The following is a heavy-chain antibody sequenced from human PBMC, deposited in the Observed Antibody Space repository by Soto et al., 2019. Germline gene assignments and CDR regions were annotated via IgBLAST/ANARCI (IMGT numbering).Heavy chain of an antibody. D-gene: IGHD1-26*01. CDR1: GGTFSSYT. CDR3: ARDRGRGGSYYIYFYGMDV. V-gene: IGHV1-69*04. CDR2: IIPILGIA. Sequence: ASVKVSCKASGGTFSSYTISWVRQAPGQGLEWMGRIIPILGIANYAQKFQGRVTITADKSTSTAYMELSSLRSEDTAVYYCARDRGRGGSYYIYFYGMDVWGQGTTVTVSS. J-gene: IGHJ6*02.